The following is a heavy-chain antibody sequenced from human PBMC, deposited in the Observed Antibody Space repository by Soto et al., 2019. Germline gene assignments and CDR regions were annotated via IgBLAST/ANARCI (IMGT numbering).Heavy chain of an antibody. J-gene: IGHJ4*02. D-gene: IGHD5-12*01. V-gene: IGHV3-23*01. CDR2: ISGSGDNT. CDR3: AKGYYSGYDLAYFDY. Sequence: PGGSLRLSCAASGFSFDDCAMTWVRQATGKGLEWVSAISGSGDNTYYAYSVKGRFTISRDNSRNTLYLQLNTLRAEDTALYYCAKGYYSGYDLAYFDYWGQGTLVTVSS. CDR1: GFSFDDCA.